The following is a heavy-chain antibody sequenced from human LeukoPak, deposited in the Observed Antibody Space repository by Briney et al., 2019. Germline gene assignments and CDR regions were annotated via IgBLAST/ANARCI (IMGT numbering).Heavy chain of an antibody. CDR3: ARPRRGSGNYIVDY. CDR1: GYSFTSYW. V-gene: IGHV5-51*01. J-gene: IGHJ4*02. Sequence: NAGESLKISCRGSGYSFTSYWIGWVRQMPGKGLEWMGIIYPGDSDTRYRPSFQGQVTISADKSISTAYLQWSSLKASDTAMYYCARPRRGSGNYIVDYWGQGTLVTVSS. D-gene: IGHD1-26*01. CDR2: IYPGDSDT.